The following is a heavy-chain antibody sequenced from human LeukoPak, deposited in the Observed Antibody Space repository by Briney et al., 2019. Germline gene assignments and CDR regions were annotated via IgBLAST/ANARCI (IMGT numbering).Heavy chain of an antibody. D-gene: IGHD3-16*01. CDR1: GGSISSYY. Sequence: SETLSLTCTVSGGSISSYYWSWIRQPPGKGLEWIGYIFYSGSTNYNPSLKSRVTISVDTSKNQFSLKLRSVTAADTAVYYCARETSQKGAHYMDVWGKGTTVTISS. CDR3: ARETSQKGAHYMDV. J-gene: IGHJ6*03. V-gene: IGHV4-59*01. CDR2: IFYSGST.